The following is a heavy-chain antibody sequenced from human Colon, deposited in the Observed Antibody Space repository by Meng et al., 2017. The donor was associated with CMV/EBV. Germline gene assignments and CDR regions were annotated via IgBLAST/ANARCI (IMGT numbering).Heavy chain of an antibody. CDR3: ARVVTPPYSGTFLSPYYFDY. Sequence: GSLRLSCTVSKSFSSNYYWGWIRQPPGKGLEWIGTIYHSGTTYYNPSLKSRVTISVDTSKNQFSLTMNSVTAADTAMYYCARVVTPPYSGTFLSPYYFDYWGQGTLVTVSS. D-gene: IGHD1-26*01. CDR2: IYHSGTT. V-gene: IGHV4-38-2*02. CDR1: KSFSSNYY. J-gene: IGHJ4*02.